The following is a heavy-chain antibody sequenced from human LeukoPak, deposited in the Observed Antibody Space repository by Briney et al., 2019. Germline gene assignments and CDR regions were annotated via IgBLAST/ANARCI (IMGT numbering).Heavy chain of an antibody. D-gene: IGHD1-1*01. CDR1: GYSISSGYY. V-gene: IGHV4-38-2*01. CDR3: ATCTTGTTSFGYLDY. J-gene: IGHJ4*02. Sequence: PSETLSLTCAVSGYSISSGYYWGWIRQPPGKGLEWIGSIYHSGSTYYNPSLKSRVTISVDTSKNQFSLKLSSVTAADTAVYYCATCTTGTTSFGYLDYWGQGTLATVSS. CDR2: IYHSGST.